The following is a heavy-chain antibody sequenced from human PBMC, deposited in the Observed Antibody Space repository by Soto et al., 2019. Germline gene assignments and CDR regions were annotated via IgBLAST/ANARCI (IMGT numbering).Heavy chain of an antibody. CDR2: IHYSGNT. Sequence: QVQLQESGPGLVKPSQTLSLTCTVSGDSIGTGGYYWAWIRQHPGKGPEWIGYIHYSGNTYYNPPRKRRFTISLDTSKNQFSLHLSSVTAADTAVYYCAANHDDISGRTPPLFDSWGQGTLVTVSS. J-gene: IGHJ4*02. CDR3: AANHDDISGRTPPLFDS. CDR1: GDSIGTGGYY. V-gene: IGHV4-31*03. D-gene: IGHD3-22*01.